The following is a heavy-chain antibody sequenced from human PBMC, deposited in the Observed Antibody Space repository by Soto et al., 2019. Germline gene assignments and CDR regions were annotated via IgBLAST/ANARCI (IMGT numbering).Heavy chain of an antibody. Sequence: PSETLSLTCSVSGVSISSYFWSWIRQAPGRGLEWIGYTYHRGSTNYSPSLKSRVAISLDTSENQFSLNVNSVTAADTAVYYCARIGGYHGPLDYWGQGTPVTVSS. CDR1: GVSISSYF. V-gene: IGHV4-59*01. J-gene: IGHJ4*02. CDR3: ARIGGYHGPLDY. D-gene: IGHD6-25*01. CDR2: TYHRGST.